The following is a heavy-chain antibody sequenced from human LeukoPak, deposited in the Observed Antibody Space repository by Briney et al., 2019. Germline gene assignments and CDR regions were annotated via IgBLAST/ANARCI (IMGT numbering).Heavy chain of an antibody. D-gene: IGHD1-26*01. V-gene: IGHV4-59*01. CDR3: AVGSHLGAFDI. CDR1: GGSINNYY. J-gene: IGHJ3*02. CDR2: IHYTGIT. Sequence: PSETLSLTCTVSGGSINNYYWSWIRQPPGKGLEWIGYIHYTGITNYNPSLKSRVTISVDTSKNQFSLKLSSVTAADTAVYYCAVGSHLGAFDIWGQGTMVTVSS.